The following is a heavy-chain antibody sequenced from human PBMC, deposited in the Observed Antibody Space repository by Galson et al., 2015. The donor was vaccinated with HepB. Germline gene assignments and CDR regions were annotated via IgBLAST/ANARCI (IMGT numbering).Heavy chain of an antibody. CDR3: ARSPSSGGSCYQPGCGGYYYGMDV. CDR1: GYTFTGYY. CDR2: INPNSGGT. Sequence: SVKVSCKASGYTFTGYYMHWVRQAPGQGLEWMGRINPNSGGTNYAQKFQGRVTMTRDTSISTAYMELSRLRSDDTAVYYCARSPSSGGSCYQPGCGGYYYGMDVWGQGTTVTVSS. D-gene: IGHD2-15*01. J-gene: IGHJ6*02. V-gene: IGHV1-2*06.